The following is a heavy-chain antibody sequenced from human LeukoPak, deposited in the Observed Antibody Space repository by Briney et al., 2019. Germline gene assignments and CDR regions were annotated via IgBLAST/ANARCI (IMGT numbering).Heavy chain of an antibody. V-gene: IGHV1-18*01. J-gene: IGHJ4*02. CDR1: GYTFTSYG. CDR2: ISAYNGNT. D-gene: IGHD3-22*01. CDR3: ARVDPYYDSSGYTNY. Sequence: ASVEVSCKASGYTFTSYGISWVRQAPGQGLEWMGWISAYNGNTNYAQKLQGRVTMTTDTSTSTAYMELRSLRSDDTAVYYCARVDPYYDSSGYTNYWGQGTLVTVSS.